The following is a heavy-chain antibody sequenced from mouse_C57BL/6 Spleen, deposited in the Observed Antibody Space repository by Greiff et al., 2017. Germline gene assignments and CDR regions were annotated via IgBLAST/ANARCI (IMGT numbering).Heavy chain of an antibody. V-gene: IGHV1-81*01. CDR2: IYPRSGNT. Sequence: QVQLMESGAELARPGASVKLSCKASGYTFTSYGISWVKQRTGQGLEWIGEIYPRSGNTYYNEKFKGKATLTADKSSSTAYMELRILTSEDSAVYFCARVYDGYYYAMDYWGQGTSVTVSS. CDR1: GYTFTSYG. D-gene: IGHD2-3*01. J-gene: IGHJ4*01. CDR3: ARVYDGYYYAMDY.